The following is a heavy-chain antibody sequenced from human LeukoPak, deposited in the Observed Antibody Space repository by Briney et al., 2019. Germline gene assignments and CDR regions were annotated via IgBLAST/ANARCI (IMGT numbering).Heavy chain of an antibody. CDR2: IKGDGSYT. D-gene: IGHD5/OR15-5a*01. V-gene: IGHV3-11*06. CDR3: ARARALVSTVDFDY. CDR1: GFTFSDYY. Sequence: GGSLRLSCAASGFTFSDYYMSWIRQAPGKGLVWVPRIKGDGSYTSYADSVKGRFTISRDNAKNSLYLQMNSLRAEDTAVYYCARARALVSTVDFDYWGQGALVTVSS. J-gene: IGHJ4*02.